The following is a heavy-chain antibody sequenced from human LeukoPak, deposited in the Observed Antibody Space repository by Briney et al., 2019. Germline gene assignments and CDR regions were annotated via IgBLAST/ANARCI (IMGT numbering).Heavy chain of an antibody. CDR1: GFSFSNYA. D-gene: IGHD3-16*02. CDR3: ARAYYDYVWGSYRHDY. V-gene: IGHV3-23*01. J-gene: IGHJ4*02. Sequence: QSGGSLRLSCAAYGFSFSNYAMGWVRQAPGKGLEWVSTVSSSGARAYFADSVKGRFSISRDDSKNTVYLQMNSLRAEDTAVYYCARAYYDYVWGSYRHDYWGQGTLVTVSS. CDR2: VSSSGARA.